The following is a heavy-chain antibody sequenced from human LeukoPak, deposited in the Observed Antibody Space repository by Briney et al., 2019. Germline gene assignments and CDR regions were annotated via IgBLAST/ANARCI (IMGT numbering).Heavy chain of an antibody. CDR3: ATPGKYCSSTSCHEGYYYYGMDV. CDR2: IDPSDSYT. J-gene: IGHJ6*02. D-gene: IGHD2-2*01. Sequence: GESLKISCKGSGYRFTSYWIGWVRQMPGKGLEWMGRIDPSDSYTNYSPSFQGHVTISADKSISTAYLQWSSLKASDTAMYYCATPGKYCSSTSCHEGYYYYGMDVWGQGTTVTVSS. V-gene: IGHV5-10-1*01. CDR1: GYRFTSYW.